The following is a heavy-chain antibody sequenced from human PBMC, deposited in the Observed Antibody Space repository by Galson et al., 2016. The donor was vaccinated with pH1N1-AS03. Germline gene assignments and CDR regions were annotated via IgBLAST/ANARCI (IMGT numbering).Heavy chain of an antibody. CDR2: ISNSGTTV. J-gene: IGHJ3*02. D-gene: IGHD6-13*01. V-gene: IGHV3-48*03. Sequence: SLRLSCAASGFTFSNYEMNWVRQAPGKGLEWVSYISNSGTTVHYADSVKGRFTISRDNAKNSLYLQLSSLRTEDTALYYCAREEGGFGSNWLQTDAFDIWGQGTTVTVSS. CDR1: GFTFSNYE. CDR3: AREEGGFGSNWLQTDAFDI.